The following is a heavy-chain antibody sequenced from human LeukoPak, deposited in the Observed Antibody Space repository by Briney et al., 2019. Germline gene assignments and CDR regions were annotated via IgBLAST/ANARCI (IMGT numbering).Heavy chain of an antibody. Sequence: AASVKVPCKASGYTFTSYGISWVRQAPGQGLEWMGWISAYNGNTNYAQKLQGRVTMTTDTSTGTAYMELRSLRSDDTAVYYCARDDPLGYCSSTSCPFDYWGQGTLVTVSS. D-gene: IGHD2-2*01. CDR3: ARDDPLGYCSSTSCPFDY. CDR1: GYTFTSYG. CDR2: ISAYNGNT. V-gene: IGHV1-18*01. J-gene: IGHJ4*02.